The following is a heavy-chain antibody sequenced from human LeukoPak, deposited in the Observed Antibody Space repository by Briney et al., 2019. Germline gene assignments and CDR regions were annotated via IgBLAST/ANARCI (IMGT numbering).Heavy chain of an antibody. D-gene: IGHD2-15*01. V-gene: IGHV1-69*04. CDR3: ARGIVVVVAATLEDYYFDY. J-gene: IGHJ4*02. CDR1: GGAFSNYA. CDR2: IIPILGIA. Sequence: SVKVSCKASGGAFSNYAISWVRQAPGQGLEWMGRIIPILGIANYAQKFQGRVTITADKSTSTAYMELSSLRSEDTAVYYCARGIVVVVAATLEDYYFDYWGQGTLVTVSS.